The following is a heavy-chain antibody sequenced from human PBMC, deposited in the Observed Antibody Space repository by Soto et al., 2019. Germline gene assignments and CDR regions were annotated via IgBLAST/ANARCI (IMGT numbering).Heavy chain of an antibody. V-gene: IGHV3-7*01. Sequence: HPGGSQRLSCAASGFTFSSYWMNWVRQAPGKGLEWVANINQDGNEDNLLDSVKGRFTIPRDNAKNSLFLQMNSLRVDDTAVYYCARTGDGHHDFLDYWGQGALVTVSS. J-gene: IGHJ4*02. CDR2: INQDGNED. CDR1: GFTFSSYW. CDR3: ARTGDGHHDFLDY. D-gene: IGHD1-1*01.